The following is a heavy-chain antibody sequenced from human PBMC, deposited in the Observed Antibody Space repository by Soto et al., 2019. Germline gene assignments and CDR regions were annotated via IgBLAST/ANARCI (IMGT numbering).Heavy chain of an antibody. Sequence: GGSLRLSCTASGFTFGDYAMSWFRQAPGKGLEWVGFIRSKAYGGTTEYAASVKGRFTISRDDSKSIAYLQMNSLKTEDTAVYYCTRTHQPYYYGSGSYYKATNYYYYGMDVWGQGTTVTVSS. CDR3: TRTHQPYYYGSGSYYKATNYYYYGMDV. D-gene: IGHD3-10*01. CDR2: IRSKAYGGTT. J-gene: IGHJ6*02. V-gene: IGHV3-49*03. CDR1: GFTFGDYA.